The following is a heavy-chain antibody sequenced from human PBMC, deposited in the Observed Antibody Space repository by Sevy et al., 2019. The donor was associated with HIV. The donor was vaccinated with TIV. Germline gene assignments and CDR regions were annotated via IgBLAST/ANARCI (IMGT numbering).Heavy chain of an antibody. CDR2: IRGSGGCT. CDR1: GFTFSSYT. J-gene: IGHJ6*02. CDR3: TKGGATVTTFRYGMDV. V-gene: IGHV3-23*01. D-gene: IGHD4-4*01. Sequence: GGSLRLSCAASGFTFSSYTMSWVRQAPGKGLEWVSGIRGSGGCTYYADSVKGRFTISRENSKNTLYLQMNSLRAEDTAVDDCTKGGATVTTFRYGMDVWGQGTTVTVSS.